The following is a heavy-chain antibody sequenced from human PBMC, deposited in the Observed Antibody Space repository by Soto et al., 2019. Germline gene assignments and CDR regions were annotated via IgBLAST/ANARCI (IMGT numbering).Heavy chain of an antibody. CDR2: INHRGST. CDR3: ASSAGHPGDFFYYNGMDV. CDR1: GGSFSGYY. V-gene: IGHV4-34*01. Sequence: PSETLSLTCAGYGGSFSGYYWSWIRQTPGKGLEWLGEINHRGSTRYNSSLKSRVTISVDTSKSQFSLRLNSVTAADTAVYYCASSAGHPGDFFYYNGMDVWGQGTTVTVSS. D-gene: IGHD3-10*01. J-gene: IGHJ6*02.